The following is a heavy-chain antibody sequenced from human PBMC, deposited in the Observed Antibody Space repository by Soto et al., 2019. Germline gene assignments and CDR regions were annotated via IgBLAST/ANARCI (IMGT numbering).Heavy chain of an antibody. V-gene: IGHV3-30*18. CDR2: ILYDGTKK. Sequence: SLRLSCAASGFTFSSYGMHWVRQAPGKGLEWVAVILYDGTKKLYADSMKGRFTISRDNSKNTLYLQMNNLRVEDTAVYYCAKDRGALRWSEEHVYFDYWGQGTLVTVSS. CDR3: AKDRGALRWSEEHVYFDY. CDR1: GFTFSSYG. J-gene: IGHJ4*02. D-gene: IGHD4-17*01.